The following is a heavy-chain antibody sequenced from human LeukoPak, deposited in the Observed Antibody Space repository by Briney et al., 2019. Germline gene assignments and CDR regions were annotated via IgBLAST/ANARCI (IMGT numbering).Heavy chain of an antibody. CDR1: GFTFSSYW. V-gene: IGHV3-7*04. CDR3: ARDTRWGGEDFDY. J-gene: IGHJ4*02. D-gene: IGHD2-2*01. CDR2: IKQDGSEK. Sequence: GGSLRLSCAAFGFTFSSYWMSWVRQAPGKGLEWVANIKQDGSEKYYVDSVKGRFTISRDNAKNSLYLQMNSLRGEDTAVYYCARDTRWGGEDFDYWGQGTLVTVSS.